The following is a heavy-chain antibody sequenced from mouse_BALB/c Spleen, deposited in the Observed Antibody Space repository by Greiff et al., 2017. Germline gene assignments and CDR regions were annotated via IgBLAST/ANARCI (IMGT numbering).Heavy chain of an antibody. Sequence: LQQPGAELVKPGASVKMSCKASGYTFTSYNMHWVKQTPGQGLEWIGAIYPGNGDTSYNQKFKGKATLTADKSSSTAYMQLSSLTSEDSAVYYCASSHAMDDWGQGTSVTVSS. CDR3: ASSHAMDD. V-gene: IGHV1-12*01. CDR1: GYTFTSYN. J-gene: IGHJ4*01. CDR2: IYPGNGDT.